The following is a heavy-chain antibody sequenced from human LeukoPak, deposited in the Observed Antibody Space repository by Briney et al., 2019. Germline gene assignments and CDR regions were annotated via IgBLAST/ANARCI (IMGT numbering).Heavy chain of an antibody. D-gene: IGHD5-12*01. V-gene: IGHV1-2*02. Sequence: ASVKVSCKASGYTFTGYYIHWVRQAPGQGLEWMGWSSPNSGDTNYAQKFQGRVTMTRDTSISTAYMELSRLRSDDTAVYYCARVRIVATVHDAFDVWAQGTMVTVSS. CDR1: GYTFTGYY. CDR3: ARVRIVATVHDAFDV. J-gene: IGHJ3*01. CDR2: SSPNSGDT.